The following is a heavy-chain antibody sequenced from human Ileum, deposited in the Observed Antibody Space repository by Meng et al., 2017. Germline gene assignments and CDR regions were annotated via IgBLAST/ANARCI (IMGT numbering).Heavy chain of an antibody. J-gene: IGHJ4*02. D-gene: IGHD3-22*01. CDR1: GFTFSSYA. V-gene: IGHV3-30-3*01. CDR3: ARDTKNYYDSSGYPGPLDY. Sequence: QVQLVESGGGVVQPGRSLRLSCAASGFTFSSYAMHWVRQAPGKGLEWVAVISYDGSNKYYADSVKGRFTISRDNSKNTLYLQMNSLRAEDTAVYYCARDTKNYYDSSGYPGPLDYWGQGTLVTVSS. CDR2: ISYDGSNK.